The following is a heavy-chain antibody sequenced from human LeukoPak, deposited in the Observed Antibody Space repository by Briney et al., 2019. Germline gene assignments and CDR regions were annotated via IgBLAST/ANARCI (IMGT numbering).Heavy chain of an antibody. J-gene: IGHJ4*02. D-gene: IGHD1-26*01. CDR3: ARDKIVGATHFDY. CDR1: GFTFSTYW. Sequence: GGSLRLSCAASGFTFSTYWMSWVRQAPGKGLEWVANIQQDGSEKYYVDSVKGRFTISRDNAKNSLYLQMNSLRAEDTAVYYCARDKIVGATHFDYWGQGTLVTVSS. CDR2: IQQDGSEK. V-gene: IGHV3-7*01.